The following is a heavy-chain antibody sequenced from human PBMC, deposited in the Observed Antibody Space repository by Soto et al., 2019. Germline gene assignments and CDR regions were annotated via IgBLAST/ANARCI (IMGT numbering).Heavy chain of an antibody. CDR3: ARRGSSGWYDVEEAFDI. CDR1: GGSISSSNW. J-gene: IGHJ3*02. D-gene: IGHD6-19*01. Sequence: PSETLYLTCAVSGGSISSSNWWSWVRQPPGKGLEWIGEIYHSGSTNYNPSLKSRVTISVDKSKNQFSLKLSSVTAADTAVYYCARRGSSGWYDVEEAFDIWGQGTMVTVSS. V-gene: IGHV4-4*02. CDR2: IYHSGST.